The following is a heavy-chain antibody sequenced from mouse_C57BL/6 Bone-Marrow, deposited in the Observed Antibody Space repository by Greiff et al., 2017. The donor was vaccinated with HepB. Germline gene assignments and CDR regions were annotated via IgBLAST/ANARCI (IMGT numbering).Heavy chain of an antibody. CDR1: GYSITSGYY. CDR2: ISYDGSN. D-gene: IGHD1-1*01. Sequence: ESGPGLVKPSQSLSLTCSVTGYSITSGYYWNWIRQFPGNKLEWMGYISYDGSNNYNPSLKNRISITRDTSKNQFFLKLNSVTTEDTATYYCAREGYGSRGYYAMYYWGQGTSVTVSS. CDR3: AREGYGSRGYYAMYY. J-gene: IGHJ4*01. V-gene: IGHV3-6*01.